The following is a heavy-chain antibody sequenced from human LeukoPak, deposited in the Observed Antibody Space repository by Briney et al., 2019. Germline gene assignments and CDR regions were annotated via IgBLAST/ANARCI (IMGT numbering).Heavy chain of an antibody. CDR3: ARDGETSGWYHGGNAFDI. V-gene: IGHV4-39*01. CDR1: GGSISSGTYY. Sequence: SETLSLTCTVSGGSISSGTYYWGWIRQPPGKGLEWIGSIYYSGSTYYNPPLKSRVTISVDTSKNQFSLKLSSVTAADTAVYYCARDGETSGWYHGGNAFDIWGQGTMVTVSS. J-gene: IGHJ3*02. CDR2: IYYSGST. D-gene: IGHD6-19*01.